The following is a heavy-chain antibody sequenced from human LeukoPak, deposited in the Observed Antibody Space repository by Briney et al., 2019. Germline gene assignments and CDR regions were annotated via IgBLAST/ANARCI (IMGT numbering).Heavy chain of an antibody. CDR3: ARDLHDILTGSFDY. J-gene: IGHJ4*02. Sequence: GGSLRLSCAASGFTFSSYSMNWVRQAPGKGLEWVSSISSSSSYIYYADSVKGRFTISRDNAMNSLYLQMNSLRAEDTAVYYCARDLHDILTGSFDYWGQGTLVTVSS. V-gene: IGHV3-21*01. CDR1: GFTFSSYS. D-gene: IGHD3-9*01. CDR2: ISSSSSYI.